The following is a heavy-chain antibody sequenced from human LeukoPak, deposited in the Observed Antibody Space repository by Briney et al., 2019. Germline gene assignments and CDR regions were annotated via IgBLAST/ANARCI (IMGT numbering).Heavy chain of an antibody. D-gene: IGHD1-26*01. J-gene: IGHJ4*02. V-gene: IGHV3-74*01. CDR3: ARGAKWAYYFDY. CDR1: AFTFNTYW. Sequence: GGSLRLPCAASAFTFNTYWMHWVRQVPGRGLEWVSRINGDESSTNYADSVKGRFTISRDNAKDTLYLHMNSLTAEDTAVYYCARGAKWAYYFDYWGQGTLVTVSS. CDR2: INGDESST.